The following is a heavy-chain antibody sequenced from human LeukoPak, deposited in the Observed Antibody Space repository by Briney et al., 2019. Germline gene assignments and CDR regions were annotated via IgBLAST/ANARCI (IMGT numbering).Heavy chain of an antibody. V-gene: IGHV1-69*13. CDR3: ARARTDYFDSSGSPFQY. CDR2: TIPIFNAA. CDR1: GGTFSNYA. D-gene: IGHD3-22*01. J-gene: IGHJ4*01. Sequence: SVKVSCKASGGTFSNYALSWVRQAPGQGLEWMGATIPIFNAANYAQKFKGRVTITADESTSTAYMELRSLTSEDTALYYCARARTDYFDSSGSPFQYWGQGTLVTVSS.